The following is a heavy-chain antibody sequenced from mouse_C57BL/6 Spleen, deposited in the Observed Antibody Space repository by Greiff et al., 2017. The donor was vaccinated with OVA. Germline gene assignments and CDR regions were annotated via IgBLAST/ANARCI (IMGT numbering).Heavy chain of an antibody. V-gene: IGHV5-17*01. J-gene: IGHJ2*01. CDR3: ARHGNYLLFDY. Sequence: EVMLVESGGGLVKPGGSLKLSCAASGFTFSDYGMHWVRQAPEKGLEWVAYISSGSSTIYYEDTVKGRFTISRDNAKNTLFLQMTSLRSEDTAMYYCARHGNYLLFDYWGQGTTLTVSS. CDR1: GFTFSDYG. D-gene: IGHD2-1*01. CDR2: ISSGSSTI.